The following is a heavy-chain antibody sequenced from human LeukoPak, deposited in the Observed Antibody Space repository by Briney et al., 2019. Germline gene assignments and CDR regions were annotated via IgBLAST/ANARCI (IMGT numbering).Heavy chain of an antibody. D-gene: IGHD1-26*01. CDR2: IRSKANSYAT. CDR3: TRMGSGRSVDY. Sequence: GGSLRLSCAASGFTFSGSAIHWVRQASGKGLEWVGRIRSKANSYATEYAASVKGRFTISRDDPEETAYLQMNSLKIEDTAVYYCTRMGSGRSVDYWGQGTLVTVSS. J-gene: IGHJ4*02. CDR1: GFTFSGSA. V-gene: IGHV3-73*01.